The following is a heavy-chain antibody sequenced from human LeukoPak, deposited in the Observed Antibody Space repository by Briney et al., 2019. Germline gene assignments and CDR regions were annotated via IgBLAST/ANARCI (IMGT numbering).Heavy chain of an antibody. J-gene: IGHJ4*02. Sequence: SETLSLTCTVSGGSISSGSYYWSWIRQPAGKGLEWIGRIYTSGSTNYNPSLKSRVAMSIDTSKSHFSLNLTSVTAADTAVYFCARGGADFWNGFSANSGFDYWGQGTLVTVSS. CDR1: GGSISSGSYY. D-gene: IGHD3-3*01. V-gene: IGHV4-61*02. CDR3: ARGGADFWNGFSANSGFDY. CDR2: IYTSGST.